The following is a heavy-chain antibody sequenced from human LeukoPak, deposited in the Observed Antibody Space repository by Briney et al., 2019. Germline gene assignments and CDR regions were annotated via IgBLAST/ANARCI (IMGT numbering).Heavy chain of an antibody. CDR1: GYTFTSYG. J-gene: IGHJ4*02. D-gene: IGHD3-9*01. Sequence: ASVKVSCKASGYTFTSYGISWVRQAPGQGLEWMGWISAYNGSTNYAQKLQGRVTMTTDTSTSTAYMELRSLRSDDTAVYYCARDRYDILTGYKLFDYWGQGTLVTVSS. V-gene: IGHV1-18*01. CDR2: ISAYNGST. CDR3: ARDRYDILTGYKLFDY.